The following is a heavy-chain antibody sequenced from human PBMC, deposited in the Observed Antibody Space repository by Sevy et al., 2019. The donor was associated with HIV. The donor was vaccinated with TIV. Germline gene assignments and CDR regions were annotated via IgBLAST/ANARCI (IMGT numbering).Heavy chain of an antibody. D-gene: IGHD6-13*01. CDR3: ARDGGSRGMDV. Sequence: GSLRLSCAASGFTVSDNYMTWVRRAPGKGLEWVSVIYSGGSTYYADSVKGRFTISRDNSKNTLYLQMNSLRAEDTAVYYCARDGGSRGMDVWGKGTTVTVSS. CDR1: GFTVSDNY. CDR2: IYSGGST. J-gene: IGHJ6*04. V-gene: IGHV3-66*02.